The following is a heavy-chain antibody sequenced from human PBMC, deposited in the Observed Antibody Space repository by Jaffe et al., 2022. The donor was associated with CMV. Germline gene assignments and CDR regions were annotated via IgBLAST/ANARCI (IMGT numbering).Heavy chain of an antibody. CDR2: IIPIFGTA. Sequence: QVQLVQSGAEVKKPGSSVKVSCKASGGTFSSYAISWVRQAPGQGLEWMGGIIPIFGTANYAQKFQGRVTITADESTSTAYMELSSLRSEDTAVYYCAGRGSGGSCYSFCNWFDPWGQGTLVTVSS. CDR3: AGRGSGGSCYSFCNWFDP. J-gene: IGHJ5*02. D-gene: IGHD2-15*01. CDR1: GGTFSSYA. V-gene: IGHV1-69*01.